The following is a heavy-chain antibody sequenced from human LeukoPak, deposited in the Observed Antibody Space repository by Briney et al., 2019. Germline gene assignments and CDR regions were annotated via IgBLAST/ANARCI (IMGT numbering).Heavy chain of an antibody. J-gene: IGHJ4*02. V-gene: IGHV3-23*01. D-gene: IGHD6-19*01. Sequence: GESLKISCAASEFTFSTYAMSWVRQAPGKGLEWVSAISGSGVSTYYADSVKGRFTISRDNSKDTLYLQMNSLRAEDTAVYYCAKVARGIGSGWYPFDYWGQGTLVIVSS. CDR1: EFTFSTYA. CDR2: ISGSGVST. CDR3: AKVARGIGSGWYPFDY.